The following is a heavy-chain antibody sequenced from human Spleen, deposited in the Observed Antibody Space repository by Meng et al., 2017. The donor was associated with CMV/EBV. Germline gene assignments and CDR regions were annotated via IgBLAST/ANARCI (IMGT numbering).Heavy chain of an antibody. V-gene: IGHV3-30*04. Sequence: GGSLRLSCAASGFTFSTYAMHWVRQTPGKGLEWVAFISYDGSSNFYADSVRGRFTISRDNFKNTLYLQMNTLRTEDTALYYCTRDPDVVVAAVTFDHWGQGTLVTVSS. CDR1: GFTFSTYA. CDR3: TRDPDVVVAAVTFDH. CDR2: ISYDGSSN. D-gene: IGHD2-2*01. J-gene: IGHJ4*02.